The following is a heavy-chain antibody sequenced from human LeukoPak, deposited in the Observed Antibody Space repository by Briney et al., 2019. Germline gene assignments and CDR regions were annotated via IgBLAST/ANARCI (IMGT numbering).Heavy chain of an antibody. CDR1: GRTFSSYA. J-gene: IGHJ6*03. V-gene: IGHV1-69*13. Sequence: SVKVSCKPSGRTFSSYAISWVRQAPGQGLEGMGGIIPIFGIANYAQKFQGRVTIPADESTSTADMELSSLRSEDTAVYYCATGLEGWYYYYMDVWGKGTTVTVSS. D-gene: IGHD5-24*01. CDR3: ATGLEGWYYYYMDV. CDR2: IIPIFGIA.